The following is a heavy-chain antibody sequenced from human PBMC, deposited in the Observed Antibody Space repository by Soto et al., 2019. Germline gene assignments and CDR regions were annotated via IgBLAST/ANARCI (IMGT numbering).Heavy chain of an antibody. CDR1: GFTFSSYA. D-gene: IGHD2-21*01. J-gene: IGHJ4*02. CDR3: AKDPRPRKLLNVVVIATIDY. CDR2: ISGSGGST. Sequence: GGSLRLSCAASGFTFSSYAMSWVRQAPGKGLEWVSAISGSGGSTYYADSVKGRFTISKDNSKNTLYLQMNSLRAEDTAVYYCAKDPRPRKLLNVVVIATIDYWGQGTLVTVSS. V-gene: IGHV3-23*01.